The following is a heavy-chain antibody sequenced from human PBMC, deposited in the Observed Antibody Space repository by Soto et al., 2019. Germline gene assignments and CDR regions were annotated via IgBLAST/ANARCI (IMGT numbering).Heavy chain of an antibody. CDR3: AKAMYYDGSGLYGMDV. CDR1: GFTFGSYA. D-gene: IGHD3-10*01. V-gene: IGHV3-23*01. CDR2: ISGSGGST. J-gene: IGHJ6*02. Sequence: PGGSLRLSCAASGFTFGSYAMSWVRQAPGKGLEWVSAISGSGGSTYYADSVKGRFTISRDNSKNTLYLQMNSLRAEDTAVYYCAKAMYYDGSGLYGMDVWGQGTTVTVSS.